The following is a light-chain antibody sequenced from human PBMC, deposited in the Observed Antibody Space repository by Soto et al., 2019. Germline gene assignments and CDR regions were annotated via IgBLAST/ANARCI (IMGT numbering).Light chain of an antibody. J-gene: IGLJ3*02. CDR2: GHS. V-gene: IGLV1-40*01. Sequence: QSVLTQSPSVSGAPGQRVTISCTGSSSNIGAGYDVHWYQQLPGTAPKLLIYGHSNRPSGVPDRFSGSKSGTSASLAITGLRAEDEADYYCQSYDIRLSGWVFGGGTKLTVL. CDR1: SSNIGAGYD. CDR3: QSYDIRLSGWV.